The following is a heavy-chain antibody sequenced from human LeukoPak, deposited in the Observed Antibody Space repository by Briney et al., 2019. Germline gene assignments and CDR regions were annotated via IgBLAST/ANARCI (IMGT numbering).Heavy chain of an antibody. V-gene: IGHV1-2*02. D-gene: IGHD2-2*01. CDR1: GYTFTGYY. CDR2: INSNSGGT. CDR3: AREVVVVPAAMLGAGY. J-gene: IGHJ4*02. Sequence: GASVKVSCKASGYTFTGYYMHWVRQAPGQGLEWMGWINSNSGGTNYAQKFQGRVTMTRDTSISTAYMELSRLRSDDTAVYYCAREVVVVPAAMLGAGYWGQGTLVTVSS.